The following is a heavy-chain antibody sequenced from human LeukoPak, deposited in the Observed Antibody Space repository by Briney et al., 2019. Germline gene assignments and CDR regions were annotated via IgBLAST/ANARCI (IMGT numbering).Heavy chain of an antibody. J-gene: IGHJ4*02. V-gene: IGHV3-64D*06. CDR2: ISRNGNST. D-gene: IGHD5-12*01. Sequence: GGSLRLSCSASGFTFSTYAMHWVRQAPGKGLEYVSAISRNGNSTYYADSVKGRFTISRDNSKNTLYLQMSSLRPEDTAVYYCIKDAGYSAYDSLDSWGQGTLVTVSS. CDR1: GFTFSTYA. CDR3: IKDAGYSAYDSLDS.